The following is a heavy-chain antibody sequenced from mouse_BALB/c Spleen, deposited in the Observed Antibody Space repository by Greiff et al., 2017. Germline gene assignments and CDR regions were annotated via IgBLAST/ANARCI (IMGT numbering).Heavy chain of an antibody. D-gene: IGHD2-14*01. CDR2: IYPYNGGT. V-gene: IGHV1S29*02. J-gene: IGHJ4*01. CDR1: GYTFTDYN. Sequence: VHVKQSGPELVKPGASVKISCKASGYTFTDYNMHWVKQSHGKSLEWIGYIYPYNGGTGYNQKFKSKATLTVDNSSSTAYMELRSLTSEDSAVYYCARVQYRYVAMDYWGQGTSVTVSS. CDR3: ARVQYRYVAMDY.